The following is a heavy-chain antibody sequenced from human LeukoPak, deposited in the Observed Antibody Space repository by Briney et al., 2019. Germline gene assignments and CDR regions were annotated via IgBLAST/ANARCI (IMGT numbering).Heavy chain of an antibody. D-gene: IGHD3-10*01. CDR1: GYIFASYG. CDR2: ISAYNGNT. CDR3: ARSIPGGFGEFSPRTVYFDY. V-gene: IGHV1-18*01. J-gene: IGHJ4*02. Sequence: GASVKVSCKASGYIFASYGISWVRQAPGQGLEWVGWISAYNGNTKHAPKFQGRVTMTTDTSTNTAYMELRSLGSDDTAVYYCARSIPGGFGEFSPRTVYFDYWGQGTLVTVSS.